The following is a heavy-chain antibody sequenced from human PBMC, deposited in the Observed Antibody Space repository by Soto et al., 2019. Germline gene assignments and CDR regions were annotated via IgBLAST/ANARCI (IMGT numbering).Heavy chain of an antibody. J-gene: IGHJ4*02. CDR2: INPNSGGT. V-gene: IGHV1-2*02. Sequence: ASVKVSCKASGYTFTGYYMHWVPQAPGQGLEWMGWINPNSGGTNYAQKFQGRVTMTRDTSIGTDYMELCRLRSDDKAVYYCARRQYGDYYYYFDYWGQGPLVTVYS. CDR1: GYTFTGYY. CDR3: ARRQYGDYYYYFDY. D-gene: IGHD4-17*01.